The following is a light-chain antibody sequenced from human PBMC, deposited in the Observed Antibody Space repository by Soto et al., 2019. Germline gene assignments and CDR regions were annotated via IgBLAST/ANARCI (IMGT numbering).Light chain of an antibody. Sequence: DIQIATDPSTLSASVGDRVTITCRASQTISFSLAWYQQKPGKAPKLLIYDASTLRSGVPSRFSGSESGTEFVLTISGLQPDDFATYYCQQYHGYSLTFGQGTKVDIK. CDR1: QTISFS. CDR2: DAS. J-gene: IGKJ1*01. CDR3: QQYHGYSLT. V-gene: IGKV1-5*01.